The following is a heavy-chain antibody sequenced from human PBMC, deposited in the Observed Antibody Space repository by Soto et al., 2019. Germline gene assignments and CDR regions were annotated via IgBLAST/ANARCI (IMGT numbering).Heavy chain of an antibody. CDR3: AKDMTSNIDARFDY. Sequence: EVQLVESGGGLVQPGRYLRLSCAASGFTFDDYAMHWVRQATGKGLEWVSGISWNSDRIPYADSVKGRFTISRDNAKNSLYLQMNSLRPEDTALYYCAKDMTSNIDARFDYWGQGNLVTVSS. J-gene: IGHJ4*02. D-gene: IGHD2-15*01. V-gene: IGHV3-9*01. CDR1: GFTFDDYA. CDR2: ISWNSDRI.